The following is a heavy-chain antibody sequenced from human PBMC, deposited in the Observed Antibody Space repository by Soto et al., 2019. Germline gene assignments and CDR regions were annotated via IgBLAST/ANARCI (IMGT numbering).Heavy chain of an antibody. V-gene: IGHV2-5*02. CDR1: GFSLSTSGVG. Sequence: QITLKESGPTLVKPTQTLTLTCTFSGFSLSTSGVGVGWIRQPPGKALEWLALIYWDDDKRYSPSLKSRLTITKDPSKNQVVLTMANMAPVDTATYYCAHRRGRAAAGNWFDPWGQGTLVNVSS. D-gene: IGHD6-13*01. CDR3: AHRRGRAAAGNWFDP. J-gene: IGHJ5*02. CDR2: IYWDDDK.